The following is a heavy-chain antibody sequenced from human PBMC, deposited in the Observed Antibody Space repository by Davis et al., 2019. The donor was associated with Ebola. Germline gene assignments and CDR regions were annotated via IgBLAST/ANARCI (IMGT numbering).Heavy chain of an antibody. Sequence: ASVKVSCKVSGYMITNYYLHWVRLAPGHGLEWMGIITPDDGTINFAQKFRDRVTATRDTSTSTVYLEVRRLISDDSAVYYCAVSAKIYKSSPNYPLDVWGKGTSVTVSS. CDR1: GYMITNYY. CDR2: ITPDDGTI. V-gene: IGHV1-46*01. J-gene: IGHJ6*04. CDR3: AVSAKIYKSSPNYPLDV. D-gene: IGHD2-2*01.